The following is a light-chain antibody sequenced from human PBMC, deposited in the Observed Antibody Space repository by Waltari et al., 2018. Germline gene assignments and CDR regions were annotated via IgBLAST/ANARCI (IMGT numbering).Light chain of an antibody. CDR1: QTIGNW. J-gene: IGKJ3*01. CDR3: QQYNSYSFT. CDR2: KAS. Sequence: DIQMTQSPSTLSASVGDRVTIRCRASQTIGNWVAWYQQKPGKAPKPLIYKASSLQSGVPSRFSGSGSGTEFTLTISSLQPDDFATYYCQQYNSYSFTFGPGTTVDIK. V-gene: IGKV1-5*03.